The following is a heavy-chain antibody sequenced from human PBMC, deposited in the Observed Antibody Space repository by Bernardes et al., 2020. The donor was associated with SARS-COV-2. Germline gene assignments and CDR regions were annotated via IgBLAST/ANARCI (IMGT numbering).Heavy chain of an antibody. Sequence: GRSLRVSCEVSDFTFSSYAMSWVRQAPGKGLEWVSIIGGSGGNTYYADSVKGRFTISRDNSRNVLYLQMNSLRADDTAVYYCARDRYCSGGSCFSDLWGQGTLVTVSS. CDR2: IGGSGGNT. J-gene: IGHJ4*02. D-gene: IGHD2-15*01. CDR1: DFTFSSYA. CDR3: ARDRYCSGGSCFSDL. V-gene: IGHV3-23*01.